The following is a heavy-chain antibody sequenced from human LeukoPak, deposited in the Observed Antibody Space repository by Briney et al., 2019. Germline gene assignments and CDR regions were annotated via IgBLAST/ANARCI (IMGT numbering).Heavy chain of an antibody. CDR1: GFTFSSYG. J-gene: IGHJ4*02. CDR2: ISDSGGSI. V-gene: IGHV3-23*01. CDR3: ARVSQSGY. Sequence: PGGSLRLSCAASGFTFSSYGTSWVRQAPGKGLEWVSGISDSGGSIYYAQSVKGRFTISRDNSKNTLYLQMNSLRAEDTAVYYCARVSQSGYWGQGTLVAVSS.